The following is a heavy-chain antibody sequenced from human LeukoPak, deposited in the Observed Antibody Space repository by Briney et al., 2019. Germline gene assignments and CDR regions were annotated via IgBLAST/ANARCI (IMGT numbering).Heavy chain of an antibody. CDR2: FDPEDGET. V-gene: IGHV1-24*01. J-gene: IGHJ6*02. CDR1: GYPFTSYY. CDR3: ATDGIKQLAPYYYGMDV. Sequence: ASVKVSCKASGYPFTSYYIHWVRQAPGKGLEWMGGFDPEDGETIYAQKFQGRVTMTEDTSTDTAYMELSSLRSEDTAVYYCATDGIKQLAPYYYGMDVWGQGTTVTVSS. D-gene: IGHD6-6*01.